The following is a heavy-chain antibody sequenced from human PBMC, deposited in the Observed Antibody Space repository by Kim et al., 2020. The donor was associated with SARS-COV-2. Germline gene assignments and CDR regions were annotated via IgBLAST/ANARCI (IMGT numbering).Heavy chain of an antibody. D-gene: IGHD1-26*01. CDR3: ARDPFGIVGATPGC. CDR1: GFTFSSYS. V-gene: IGHV3-48*02. Sequence: GGSLRLSCAASGFTFSSYSMNWVRQAPGKGLEWISYISGGSDTIYYAASVKGRFTISRDNAKNSLYLQMNSLRDEDSAVYYCARDPFGIVGATPGCWGQGTLVSVSS. CDR2: ISGGSDTI. J-gene: IGHJ4*02.